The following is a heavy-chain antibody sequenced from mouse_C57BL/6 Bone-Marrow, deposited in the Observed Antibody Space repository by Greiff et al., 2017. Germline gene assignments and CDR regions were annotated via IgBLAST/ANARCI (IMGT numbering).Heavy chain of an antibody. CDR3: ERGGNYRWYYFDY. CDR1: GYTFTTYP. D-gene: IGHD2-3*01. V-gene: IGHV1-47*01. CDR2: FHPYNGDT. J-gene: IGHJ2*01. Sequence: QVQLQQSGAELVKPGASVKMSCKASGYTFTTYPIDWVKQNHGKSLEWIGNFHPYNGDTKYNEKFKGKATLTVATSSSTVYLELSRLTSDDSAVXYCERGGNYRWYYFDYWGQGTTLTVSS.